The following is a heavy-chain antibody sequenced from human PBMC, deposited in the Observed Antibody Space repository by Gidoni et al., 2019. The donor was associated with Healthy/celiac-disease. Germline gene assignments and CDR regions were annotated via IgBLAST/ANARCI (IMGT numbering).Heavy chain of an antibody. CDR1: GGSISSGGYY. J-gene: IGHJ4*02. V-gene: IGHV4-31*03. CDR3: ARGHYGSGHFGPIDY. CDR2: IYYSGST. D-gene: IGHD3-10*01. Sequence: QVQLQESGPGLVKPSQTLSLTCTVSGGSISSGGYYWSWIRQHPGKGLEWIGYIYYSGSTYYNPSLKSRVTISVDTSKNQFSLKLSSVTAADTAVYYCARGHYGSGHFGPIDYWGQGTLVTVSS.